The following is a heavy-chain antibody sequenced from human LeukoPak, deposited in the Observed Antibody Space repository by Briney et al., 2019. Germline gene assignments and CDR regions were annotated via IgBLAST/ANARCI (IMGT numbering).Heavy chain of an antibody. J-gene: IGHJ5*02. CDR2: ISVYNGNT. CDR1: GYIFTRYG. D-gene: IGHD3-22*01. V-gene: IGHV1-18*01. CDR3: ARDINGYYYDSYGYYPTDL. Sequence: ASVKVSCKASGYIFTRYGISWVRQAPGQGLEWMGWISVYNGNTNYPQRLQGRVTMTTDTSTTTAYMELRSLRSDDTAVYYCARDINGYYYDSYGYYPTDLWGQGTLVTVSS.